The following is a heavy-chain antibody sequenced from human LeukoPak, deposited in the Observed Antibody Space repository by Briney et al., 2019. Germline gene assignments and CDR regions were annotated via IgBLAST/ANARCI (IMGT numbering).Heavy chain of an antibody. Sequence: RGSLRLSCAASGFTFSDYYMSWIRQAPGKGLEWVSYISSSGSTIYYADSVKGRYNISRHNAKNSLYLQMKRLRAEPSALFCCARDHQLFVRSDAFDIWGQGTMVSVCS. CDR3: ARDHQLFVRSDAFDI. D-gene: IGHD2-2*01. J-gene: IGHJ3*02. CDR1: GFTFSDYY. V-gene: IGHV3-11*01. CDR2: ISSSGSTI.